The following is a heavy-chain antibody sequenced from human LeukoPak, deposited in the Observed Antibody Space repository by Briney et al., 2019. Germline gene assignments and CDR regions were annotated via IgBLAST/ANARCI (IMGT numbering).Heavy chain of an antibody. V-gene: IGHV4-34*01. J-gene: IGHJ4*02. CDR3: ARRVVVVSPTTTLYFDY. CDR1: GGSFSGYY. Sequence: SETLSLTCAVYGGSFSGYYWSWIRKPPGKGLEWIGETNHSGSTNYNPSLKSRVTISVDTSKNQFSLKLSPVTAADTAVYYCARRVVVVSPTTTLYFDYWGQGTLVTVSS. CDR2: TNHSGST. D-gene: IGHD3-22*01.